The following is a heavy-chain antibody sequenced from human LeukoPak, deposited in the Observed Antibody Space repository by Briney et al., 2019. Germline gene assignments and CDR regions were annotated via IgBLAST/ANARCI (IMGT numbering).Heavy chain of an antibody. CDR1: GFTFSSYG. Sequence: GGSLRLSCVASGFTFSSYGMHWVRQAPGKGLEWVAVIWYDGSNKYYADSVKGRFTISRDNSKNTLYLQMNSLRAEDTAVYYCARERERVACSGDSCYSYNAMDVWGRGTTVTVSS. V-gene: IGHV3-33*01. J-gene: IGHJ6*02. D-gene: IGHD2-15*01. CDR3: ARERERVACSGDSCYSYNAMDV. CDR2: IWYDGSNK.